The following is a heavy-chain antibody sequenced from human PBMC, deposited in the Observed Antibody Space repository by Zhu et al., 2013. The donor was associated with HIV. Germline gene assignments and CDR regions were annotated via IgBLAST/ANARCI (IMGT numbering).Heavy chain of an antibody. CDR1: GGTFSSYA. Sequence: VQLVQSGAEVKKPGSSVKVSCKASGGTFSSYAISWVRQAPGQGLEWMGGIIPIFGTANYAQKFQGRVTITTDTVTNTAYMELRSLRSDDTAVYYCARVQWRSGTNSDFDYWGQGSLVAVSS. D-gene: IGHD6-19*01. CDR2: IIPIFGTA. J-gene: IGHJ4*02. CDR3: ARVQWRSGTNSDFDY. V-gene: IGHV1-69*06.